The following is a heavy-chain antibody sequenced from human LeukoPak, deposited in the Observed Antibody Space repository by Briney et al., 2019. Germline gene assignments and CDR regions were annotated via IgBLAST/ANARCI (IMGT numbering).Heavy chain of an antibody. D-gene: IGHD4-17*01. CDR1: GGTFSSYA. Sequence: SVKVSCKASGGTFSSYAISWVRQAAGQRLEWMGGIIPIFGTANYAQKFQGRVTITTDESTSTAYMELSSLRSEDTAVYYCARLYGDYVGGAFDIWGQGTMVTVSS. CDR3: ARLYGDYVGGAFDI. V-gene: IGHV1-69*05. J-gene: IGHJ3*02. CDR2: IIPIFGTA.